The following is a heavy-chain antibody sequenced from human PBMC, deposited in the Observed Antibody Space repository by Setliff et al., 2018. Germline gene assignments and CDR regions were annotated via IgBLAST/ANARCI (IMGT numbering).Heavy chain of an antibody. V-gene: IGHV1-2*02. D-gene: IGHD3-9*01. CDR3: AGVDVLTASPF. Sequence: ASVKVSCKASGHSLTGYYMHWVRQAPGQGLEWMGWINPNSGGTKYAQNFQGRVTMTRDTSITTFYMELSRLKSDDSAVYYCAGVDVLTASPFWGQGTLVTVSS. CDR1: GHSLTGYY. J-gene: IGHJ4*02. CDR2: INPNSGGT.